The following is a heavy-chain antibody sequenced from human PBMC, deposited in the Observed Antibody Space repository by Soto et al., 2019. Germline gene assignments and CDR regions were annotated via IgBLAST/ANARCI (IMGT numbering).Heavy chain of an antibody. CDR3: ARHGAAVLYYYGMDV. J-gene: IGHJ6*04. V-gene: IGHV4-39*01. CDR1: GASVSTSTYH. CDR2: VYYDGSP. Sequence: QLQLQESGPGLVKPSETLSLTCTISGASVSTSTYHWGWMRQPPGKGLEWIGTVYYDGSPYYNPALKGRVTISVDTSMNQFSLKVTSVTAADTAVYYCARHGAAVLYYYGMDVWGKGTTVTVSS. D-gene: IGHD6-13*01.